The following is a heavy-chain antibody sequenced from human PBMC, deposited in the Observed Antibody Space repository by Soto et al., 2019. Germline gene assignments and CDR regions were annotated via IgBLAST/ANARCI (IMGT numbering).Heavy chain of an antibody. CDR2: IYWIDDK. Sequence: SGPTLVNPTQTLTLTCTFSGFSLSTSGVGVGWIRQPPGKALEWLALIYWIDDKRYSPSLKSRLTITKDTSKNQVVLTMTNMDPVDTATYYCAQGVAAAGYYYYYYGMDVWGQGTTVTVSS. D-gene: IGHD6-13*01. CDR1: GFSLSTSGVG. CDR3: AQGVAAAGYYYYYYGMDV. J-gene: IGHJ6*02. V-gene: IGHV2-5*01.